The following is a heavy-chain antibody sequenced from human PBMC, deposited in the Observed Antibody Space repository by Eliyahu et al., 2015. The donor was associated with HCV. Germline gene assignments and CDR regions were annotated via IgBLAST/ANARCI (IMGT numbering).Heavy chain of an antibody. CDR1: GFTFSNAW. CDR3: TTDYYDSSRDY. D-gene: IGHD3-22*01. J-gene: IGHJ4*02. CDR2: IKSKTDGGTT. Sequence: EVQLVESGGGLVKPGGSLRLSXAXSGFTFSNAWXSWVRQAPGKGLEWVGRIKSKTDGGTTDYAAPVKGRFTISRDDSKNTLYLQMNSLKTEDTAVYYCTTDYYDSSRDYWGQGTLVTVSS. V-gene: IGHV3-15*01.